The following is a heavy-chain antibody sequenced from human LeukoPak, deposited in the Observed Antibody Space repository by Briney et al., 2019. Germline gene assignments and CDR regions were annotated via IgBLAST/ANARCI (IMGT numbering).Heavy chain of an antibody. CDR3: ARDLSYLGDLPFGI. CDR1: GFTFSDYF. D-gene: IGHD3-10*01. CDR2: ISSSGSYT. V-gene: IGHV3-11*06. J-gene: IGHJ3*02. Sequence: GGSLRLSCAASGFTFSDYFMTWIRQAPEKGLEWVSYISSSGSYTNYADSVKGRFTISRDNAKNSLYLQMNSLRAEDTAVYYCARDLSYLGDLPFGIWGQGTMVTVSS.